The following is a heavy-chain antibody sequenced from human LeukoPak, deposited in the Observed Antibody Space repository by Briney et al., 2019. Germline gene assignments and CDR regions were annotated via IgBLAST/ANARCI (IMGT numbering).Heavy chain of an antibody. CDR3: AKVGGRDGDYWYFDL. V-gene: IGHV3-23*01. D-gene: IGHD4-17*01. J-gene: IGHJ2*01. CDR1: GFTFSSYG. CDR2: ISGSGGQT. Sequence: GGSLRLSCAASGFTFSSYGMSWVRQAPGKGLEWVSAISGSGGQTNYADSVKGRFTISRDNSKNTLYLQMNRLRAEDTARYYCAKVGGRDGDYWYFDLWGRGTLVTVSS.